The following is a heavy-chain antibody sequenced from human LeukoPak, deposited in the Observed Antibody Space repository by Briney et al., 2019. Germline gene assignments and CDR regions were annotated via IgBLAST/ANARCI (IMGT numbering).Heavy chain of an antibody. CDR3: ARRLTQYDCFDP. D-gene: IGHD2-2*01. Sequence: QTLSLTCAISGDSVSSNSVTWNWIRQSPSRGLEWLGRTYYRSTWYNDYAVSVRGRMTVNPDTSKNQFSLHLNSVTPEDTAVYYCARRLTQYDCFDPWGQGILVTVSS. J-gene: IGHJ5*02. CDR1: GDSVSSNSVT. V-gene: IGHV6-1*01. CDR2: TYYRSTWYN.